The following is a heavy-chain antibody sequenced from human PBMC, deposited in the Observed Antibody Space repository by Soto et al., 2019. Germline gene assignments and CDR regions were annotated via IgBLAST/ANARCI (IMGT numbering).Heavy chain of an antibody. J-gene: IGHJ4*02. CDR1: GFTFSSYA. V-gene: IGHV3-30-3*01. CDR3: ARDPDDYDSSGYYYTGVFDY. Sequence: ESGGGVVQPGRSLRLSCAASGFTFSSYAMHWVRQAPGKGLEWVAVISYDGSNKYYADSVKGRFTISRDNSKNTLYLQMNSLRAEDTAVYYCARDPDDYDSSGYYYTGVFDYWGQGTLVTVSS. D-gene: IGHD3-22*01. CDR2: ISYDGSNK.